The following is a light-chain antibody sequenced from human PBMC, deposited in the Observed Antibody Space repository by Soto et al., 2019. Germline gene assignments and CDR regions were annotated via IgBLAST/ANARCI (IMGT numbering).Light chain of an antibody. CDR1: SSDVGAFNY. J-gene: IGLJ2*01. CDR3: CSYAGSSIYVV. Sequence: QSALTQPASVSGSPGQSITISCTGSSSDVGAFNYVSWYQQHPRKAPKLLIYEGSKRPSGVSNRFSGSKSGNTASLTISGLQAEDEADYYCCSYAGSSIYVVFGGGSKLTVL. CDR2: EGS. V-gene: IGLV2-23*01.